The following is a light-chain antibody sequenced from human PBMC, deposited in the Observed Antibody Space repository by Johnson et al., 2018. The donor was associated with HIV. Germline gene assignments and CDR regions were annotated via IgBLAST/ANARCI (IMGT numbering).Light chain of an antibody. CDR3: GTWDSSLSAYV. V-gene: IGLV1-51*01. CDR2: DNN. CDR1: SSNIGRNY. J-gene: IGLJ1*01. Sequence: QSVLTQPPSVSAAPGQKVTISCSGSSSNIGRNYVSWYQQLPGTAPKLLIFDNNKRPSGIPDRFSASKSGTSATLGITGRQTGDEAEYYCGTWDSSLSAYVVGTGTKVTVL.